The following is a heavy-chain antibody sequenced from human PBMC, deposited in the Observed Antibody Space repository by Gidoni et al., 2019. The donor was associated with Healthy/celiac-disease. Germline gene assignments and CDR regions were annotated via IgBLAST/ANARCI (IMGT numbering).Heavy chain of an antibody. J-gene: IGHJ1*01. Sequence: QVQLVQSGAEVKKPGSSVKVSCKASGGTFSSYAISWVRQAPGQGLEWMGRIIPILGIANYAQKFQGRVTITADKSTSTAYMELSSLRSEDTAVYYCARFKYSSSWYEKEYFQHWGQGTLVTVSS. V-gene: IGHV1-69*04. CDR1: GGTFSSYA. CDR3: ARFKYSSSWYEKEYFQH. CDR2: IIPILGIA. D-gene: IGHD6-13*01.